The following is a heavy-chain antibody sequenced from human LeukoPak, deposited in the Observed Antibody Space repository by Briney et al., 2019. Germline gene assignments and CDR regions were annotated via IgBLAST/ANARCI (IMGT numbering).Heavy chain of an antibody. CDR2: ISGSGGST. D-gene: IGHD3-10*01. V-gene: IGHV3-23*01. Sequence: GGSLRLSCAASGFTFSSYAMSWVRQAPGKGLEWVSDISGSGGSTYCADSVKGRFTISRDNSKNTLYLQMNSLRAEDTAVYYCAKGDSTTLLRPYYFDYWGQGTLVTVSS. J-gene: IGHJ4*02. CDR1: GFTFSSYA. CDR3: AKGDSTTLLRPYYFDY.